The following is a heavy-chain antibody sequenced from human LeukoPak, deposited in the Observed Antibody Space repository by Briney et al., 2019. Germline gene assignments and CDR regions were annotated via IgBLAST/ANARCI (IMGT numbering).Heavy chain of an antibody. CDR3: ARGAAAIDY. Sequence: PGRSLRLSCAASGFTFSSYGMHWVRQAPGKGLEWVAVIWYDGSNKYYADSVKGRFTISRDDSKNTLYLQMNSLRAEDTAVYYCARGAAAIDYWGQGTLVTVSS. J-gene: IGHJ4*02. CDR2: IWYDGSNK. D-gene: IGHD6-13*01. CDR1: GFTFSSYG. V-gene: IGHV3-33*01.